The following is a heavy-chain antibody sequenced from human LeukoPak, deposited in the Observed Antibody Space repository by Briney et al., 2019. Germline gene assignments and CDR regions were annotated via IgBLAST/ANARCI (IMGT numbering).Heavy chain of an antibody. V-gene: IGHV3-30*02. Sequence: PGGSLRLSCAASGFTFSSYGMHWVRQAPGKGLEWVAFIRYDGSNKYYADSVKGRFTISRDNSKNTLYLQMISLRAEDTAVYYCAKDYTYYYDSSGHDAFDIWGQGTMVTVSS. CDR2: IRYDGSNK. CDR3: AKDYTYYYDSSGHDAFDI. D-gene: IGHD3-22*01. CDR1: GFTFSSYG. J-gene: IGHJ3*02.